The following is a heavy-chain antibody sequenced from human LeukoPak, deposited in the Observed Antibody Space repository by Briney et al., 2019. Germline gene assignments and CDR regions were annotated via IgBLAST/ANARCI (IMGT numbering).Heavy chain of an antibody. D-gene: IGHD3-22*01. Sequence: SVKVSCKASGGTFSSYAISWVRQAPGQGLEWMGRIIPIFGTANYAQKFQGRVTITTDESTSTAYMELSSLRSEDTAVYYCAREPSYYDSSPARDDVAAFDIWDQGTMVTVSS. CDR2: IIPIFGTA. J-gene: IGHJ3*02. V-gene: IGHV1-69*05. CDR1: GGTFSSYA. CDR3: AREPSYYDSSPARDDVAAFDI.